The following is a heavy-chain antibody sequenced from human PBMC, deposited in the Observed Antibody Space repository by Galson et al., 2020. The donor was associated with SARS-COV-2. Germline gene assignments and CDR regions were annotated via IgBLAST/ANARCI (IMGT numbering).Heavy chain of an antibody. D-gene: IGHD6-6*01. CDR2: IWYDGTNK. Sequence: GGSLRLSCAASGFTFSTYGMHWVRQAPGKGLEWVALIWYDGTNKYYADSVKGRFTISRDNSRNTVSLEMNSLRAEDTALYYCVRGEEYSSSSIFYYYYDYARDVWGHGTTVTVSS. V-gene: IGHV3-33*01. J-gene: IGHJ6*02. CDR3: VRGEEYSSSSIFYYYYDYARDV. CDR1: GFTFSTYG.